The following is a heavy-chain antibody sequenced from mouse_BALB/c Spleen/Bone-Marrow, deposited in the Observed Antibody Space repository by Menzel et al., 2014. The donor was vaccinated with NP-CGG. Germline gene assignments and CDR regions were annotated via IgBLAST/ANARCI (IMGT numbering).Heavy chain of an antibody. D-gene: IGHD1-1*01. J-gene: IGHJ4*01. CDR2: ISYSGST. V-gene: IGHV3-2*02. CDR1: GYSITSDYA. Sequence: EVQGVESGPGLVKPSQSLSLTCTVTGYSITSDYACNWIRQFPGNKLEWMGYISYSGSTSYNSSLKSRISITRDTSKNQFFLQLNSVTTEDTATYYCARRIGKAMDYWGQGTSVTVSS. CDR3: ARRIGKAMDY.